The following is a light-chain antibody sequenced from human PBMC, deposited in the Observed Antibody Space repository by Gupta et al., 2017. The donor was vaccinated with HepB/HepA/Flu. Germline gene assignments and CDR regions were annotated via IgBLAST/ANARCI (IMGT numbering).Light chain of an antibody. CDR1: QDSTNL. V-gene: IGKV1-12*01. Sequence: IQMTQSPSSVSASVGDSVTITCRASQDSTNLLAWYKKKPGKAPKLLLFAASTLQVGGTSRFSGRGSGTDITLTISSLQPEDVATYYCQQKKRFPFTCGQGTKLDTK. CDR2: AAS. J-gene: IGKJ2*01. CDR3: QQKKRFPFT.